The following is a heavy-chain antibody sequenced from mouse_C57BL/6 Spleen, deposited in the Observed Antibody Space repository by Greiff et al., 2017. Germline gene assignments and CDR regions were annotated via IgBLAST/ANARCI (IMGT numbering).Heavy chain of an antibody. CDR1: GYAFSSYW. CDR2: IYPGDGDT. Sequence: VKLVESGAELVKPGASVKISCKASGYAFSSYWMNWVKQRPGKGLEWIGQIYPGDGDTNYNGKFKGKATLTADKSSSTAYMQLSSLTSEDSAVYFCASSITTAPMDYWGQGTSVTVSS. CDR3: ASSITTAPMDY. V-gene: IGHV1-80*01. D-gene: IGHD1-1*01. J-gene: IGHJ4*01.